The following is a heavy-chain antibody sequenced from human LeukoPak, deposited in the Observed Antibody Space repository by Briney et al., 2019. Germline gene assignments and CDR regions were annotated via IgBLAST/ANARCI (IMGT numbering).Heavy chain of an antibody. Sequence: PGGSLRLSCAASGFAFSTYSMNWVRQAPGKGLEWVSSITSTSSYIYYADSVKGRFTISRDNAKHSLYLQMNTLRAEDTAVYYCARVAGGSHHFDYWGQGTLVTVSS. CDR3: ARVAGGSHHFDY. V-gene: IGHV3-21*01. CDR1: GFAFSTYS. CDR2: ITSTSSYI. D-gene: IGHD1-26*01. J-gene: IGHJ4*02.